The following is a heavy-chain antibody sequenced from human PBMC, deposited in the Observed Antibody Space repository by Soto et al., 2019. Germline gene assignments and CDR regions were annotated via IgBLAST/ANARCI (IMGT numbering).Heavy chain of an antibody. Sequence: SGKGLEWIGSIYYSGSTYYNPSLKSRVTISVDTSKNQFSLKLSSVTAADTAVYYCARQTSIAAAGTRYYYYYGMDVWGQGTTVTVSS. CDR3: ARQTSIAAAGTRYYYYYGMDV. V-gene: IGHV4-39*01. J-gene: IGHJ6*02. CDR2: IYYSGST. D-gene: IGHD6-13*01.